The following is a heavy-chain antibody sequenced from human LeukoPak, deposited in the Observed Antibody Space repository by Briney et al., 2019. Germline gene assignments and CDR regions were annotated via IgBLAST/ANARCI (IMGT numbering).Heavy chain of an antibody. J-gene: IGHJ4*02. Sequence: ASVKVSCKASGGTFSSYAISWVRQAPGQGLEWMGGIIPIFGTANYAQKFQGRVTITADESTGKAYMELSSLRSEDTAVYYCAKVLVWLPAAPFDYWGQGTLVTVSS. V-gene: IGHV1-69*01. CDR1: GGTFSSYA. CDR2: IIPIFGTA. CDR3: AKVLVWLPAAPFDY. D-gene: IGHD2-2*01.